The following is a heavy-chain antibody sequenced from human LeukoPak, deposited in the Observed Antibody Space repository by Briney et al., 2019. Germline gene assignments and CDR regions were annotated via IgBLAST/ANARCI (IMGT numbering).Heavy chain of an antibody. CDR3: ARSSTYSSSWSGIDS. J-gene: IGHJ5*01. CDR1: WYRLSQYL. D-gene: IGHD6-13*01. V-gene: IGHV5-51*01. Sequence: GESLEIFLKASWYRLSQYLDGRGGQMPGKRPEVIGNIYPGDSDTRYSPSFQGQVTISADKSITTAYLQWTSLKASDTAMYYCARSSTYSSSWSGIDSWGQGTLVAVSS. CDR2: IYPGDSDT.